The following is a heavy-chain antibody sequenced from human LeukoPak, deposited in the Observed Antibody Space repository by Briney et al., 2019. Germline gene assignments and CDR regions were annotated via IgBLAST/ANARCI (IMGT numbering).Heavy chain of an antibody. CDR3: ARSRAFNSGAFDP. CDR2: IYYSGTT. D-gene: IGHD1-26*01. V-gene: IGHV4-59*01. J-gene: IGHJ5*02. Sequence: SETLSLTCTVSGGSMTGSYWSWIRQPPGKGLEWIGYIYYSGTTNYNPPLKSRVTISVDTSKNQFSLRLNSVTAADTAVYYCARSRAFNSGAFDPWGQGSLVTVSS. CDR1: GGSMTGSY.